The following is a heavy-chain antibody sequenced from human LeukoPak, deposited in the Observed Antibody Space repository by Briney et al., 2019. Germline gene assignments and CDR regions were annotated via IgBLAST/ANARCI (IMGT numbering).Heavy chain of an antibody. D-gene: IGHD1-26*01. J-gene: IGHJ2*01. V-gene: IGHV6-1*01. CDR2: TYYRAKWST. CDR1: GDSVSINSAA. CDR3: ARWDHEAHYFAL. Sequence: SPTLSLTFALSGDSVSINSAAWNWIRQSPSRGLEWLGRTYYRAKWSTDYAVSVKSRITTNPDTSKKQFSLHLNSVTPEDTAVYYCARWDHEAHYFALGGRGTLVTVHS.